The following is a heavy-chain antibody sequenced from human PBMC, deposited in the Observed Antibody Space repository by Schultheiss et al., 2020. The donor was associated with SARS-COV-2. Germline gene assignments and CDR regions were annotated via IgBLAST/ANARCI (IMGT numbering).Heavy chain of an antibody. Sequence: SETLSLTCAVSGGSISSSNWWSWVRQPPGKGLEWIGEIYHSGSTNYNPSLKSRVTISVDKSKNQFSLKLSSVTAADTAVYYCARVVVVVVAARDTYYYGMDVWGQGTTVTVSS. D-gene: IGHD2-15*01. CDR1: GGSISSSNW. CDR3: ARVVVVVVAARDTYYYGMDV. CDR2: IYHSGST. V-gene: IGHV4-4*02. J-gene: IGHJ6*02.